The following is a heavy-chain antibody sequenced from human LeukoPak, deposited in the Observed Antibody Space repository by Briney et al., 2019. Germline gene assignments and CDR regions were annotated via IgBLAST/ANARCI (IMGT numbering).Heavy chain of an antibody. Sequence: SQTLSLTCTVSGGSISRGGYCWSWIRQHPGKGLEWIGYIDYSGSTFYNPSLKSRLTMSIDTSKNQFSLKLSSVTAADTAVYNCAADTSGYRIFNYWGQGTLVTVSS. CDR3: AADTSGYRIFNY. CDR2: IDYSGST. V-gene: IGHV4-31*03. D-gene: IGHD3-22*01. J-gene: IGHJ4*02. CDR1: GGSISRGGYC.